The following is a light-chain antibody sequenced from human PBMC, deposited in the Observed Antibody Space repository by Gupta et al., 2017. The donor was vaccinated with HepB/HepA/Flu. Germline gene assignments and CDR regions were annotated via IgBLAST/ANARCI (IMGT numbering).Light chain of an antibody. J-gene: IGKJ4*01. V-gene: IGKV1-39*01. CDR1: QSINLY. CDR2: GAS. Sequence: DIHMTQSPSSLSASIGDRVNITCRASQSINLYLNWYQQKPGQAPRLLISGASSWQSGVPSRFTGGGSGTDFTLTISRLQPADFATYCCQQRHSTLLTFGEGTKVEIK. CDR3: QQRHSTLLT.